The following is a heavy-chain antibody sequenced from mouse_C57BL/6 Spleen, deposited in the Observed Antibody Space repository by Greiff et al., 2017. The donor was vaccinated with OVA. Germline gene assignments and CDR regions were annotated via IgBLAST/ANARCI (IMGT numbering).Heavy chain of an antibody. Sequence: QVQLQQPGAELVKPGASVKMSCKASGYTFTSYWITWVKQRPGQGLEWIGDIYPGSGSTNYNEKFKSKATLTVDTSSSTAYLQRSSLTYEYSAVYYYASRDYYGSSYYCDYWGQGTTLTVSS. D-gene: IGHD1-1*01. CDR1: GYTFTSYW. J-gene: IGHJ2*01. CDR3: ASRDYYGSSYYCDY. CDR2: IYPGSGST. V-gene: IGHV1-55*01.